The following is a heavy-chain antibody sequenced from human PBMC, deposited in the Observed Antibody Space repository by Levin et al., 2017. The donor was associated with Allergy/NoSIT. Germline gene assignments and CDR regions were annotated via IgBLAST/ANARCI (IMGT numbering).Heavy chain of an antibody. D-gene: IGHD6-6*01. Sequence: GSLRLSCTVSDGSINNYSWSWIRQPPGKGLEWIGYIYYRGSTNYSPSLKSRVTIAVDTSKNHFSLSLSSVTAADTALYYCARVWTSSSDWYFDLWGRGTLVTVSS. V-gene: IGHV4-59*01. CDR1: DGSINNYS. CDR2: IYYRGST. J-gene: IGHJ2*01. CDR3: ARVWTSSSDWYFDL.